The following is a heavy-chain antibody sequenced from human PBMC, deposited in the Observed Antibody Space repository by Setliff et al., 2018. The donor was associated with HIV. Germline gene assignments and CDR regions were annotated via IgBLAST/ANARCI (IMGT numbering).Heavy chain of an antibody. V-gene: IGHV5-51*01. CDR3: ARHSGEQQLVHTIPRPYYMDV. CDR2: IYPGDSDT. CDR1: GYTFTNHW. J-gene: IGHJ6*03. D-gene: IGHD6-13*01. Sequence: GESLKISCQASGYTFTNHWIGWVRQMPGEGLEWMGIIYPGDSDTRYSPSFQGQVTISADKSISTAYLQWSSLKASDTAMYYCARHSGEQQLVHTIPRPYYMDVWGKGTTVTVSS.